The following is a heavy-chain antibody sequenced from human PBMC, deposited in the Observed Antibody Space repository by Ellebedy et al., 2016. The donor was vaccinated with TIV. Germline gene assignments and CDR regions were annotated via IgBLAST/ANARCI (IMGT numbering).Heavy chain of an antibody. D-gene: IGHD1-7*01. J-gene: IGHJ4*02. CDR3: AKSTGAGGTTLSPGDY. Sequence: GESLKISXAASGFAVRSSYMSWVRQAPGRGLEWVSGIHSGGDTYYAESVKGRFTISRDNSKNTLYLQMNTLRAEDTAIYYCAKSTGAGGTTLSPGDYWGQGTLVTVSS. CDR1: GFAVRSSY. V-gene: IGHV3-53*01. CDR2: IHSGGDT.